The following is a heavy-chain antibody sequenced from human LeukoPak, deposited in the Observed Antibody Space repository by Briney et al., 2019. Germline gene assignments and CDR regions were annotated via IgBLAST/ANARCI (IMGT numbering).Heavy chain of an antibody. V-gene: IGHV3-21*01. D-gene: IGHD1-26*01. CDR2: ISSSSSYI. J-gene: IGHJ4*02. CDR3: AREEIVGACHDY. Sequence: GGSLRLSCAASGFTFSSYAMSWVRQAPGKGLEWVSSISSSSSYIYCADSVKGRFTISRDNAKNSLYLQMNSLRAEDTAVYYCAREEIVGACHDYWGQGTLVTVSS. CDR1: GFTFSSYA.